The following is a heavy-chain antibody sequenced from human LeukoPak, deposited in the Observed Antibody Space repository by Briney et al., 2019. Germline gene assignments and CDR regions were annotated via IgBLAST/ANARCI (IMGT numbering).Heavy chain of an antibody. CDR2: INPNSGGT. Sequence: ASVKVSCKASGYTFTGYYMHWVRQAPGQGLEWMGWINPNSGGTNYAQKFQGRVTMTRDTSISTAYMELSRLRSDDTAVYYCARGGFGSGSYYNDNWFDPWGQGTLVTVPS. V-gene: IGHV1-2*02. CDR3: ARGGFGSGSYYNDNWFDP. CDR1: GYTFTGYY. D-gene: IGHD3-10*01. J-gene: IGHJ5*02.